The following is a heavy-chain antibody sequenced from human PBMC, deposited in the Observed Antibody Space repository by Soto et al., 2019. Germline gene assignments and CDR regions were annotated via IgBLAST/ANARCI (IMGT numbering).Heavy chain of an antibody. Sequence: PVGPLRLSCAASGFTFSSYAMSWFRQAPGKGLEWVSAISGSGGSTYYADSVKGRFTISRDNSKNTLYLQMNSLRAEDTAVYYCAKDHIHIVLMVYAPYYFDYWGQGTLVTVSS. D-gene: IGHD2-8*01. CDR1: GFTFSSYA. J-gene: IGHJ4*02. V-gene: IGHV3-23*01. CDR3: AKDHIHIVLMVYAPYYFDY. CDR2: ISGSGGST.